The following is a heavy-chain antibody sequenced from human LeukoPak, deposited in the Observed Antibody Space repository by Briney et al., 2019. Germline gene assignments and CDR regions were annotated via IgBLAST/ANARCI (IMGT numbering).Heavy chain of an antibody. J-gene: IGHJ3*02. CDR2: IYSGGST. V-gene: IGHV3-53*01. CDR1: GFIVSSNY. D-gene: IGHD3-22*01. Sequence: PGGSLRLSCAASGFIVSSNYMSWARQAPGKGLEWVSVIYSGGSTYYADSVKGRFTISRDNSKYKLYLQMNSLRAEDTAVYYCASVSSDSSGEAFDIWGRGTMVTVSS. CDR3: ASVSSDSSGEAFDI.